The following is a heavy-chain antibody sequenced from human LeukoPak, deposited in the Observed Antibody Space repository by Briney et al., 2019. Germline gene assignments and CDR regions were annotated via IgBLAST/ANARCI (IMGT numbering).Heavy chain of an antibody. Sequence: ASMKVSCKASGYTFTSYAMNWVRQAPGQGLEWMGWINTNTGNPTYAQGFTGRFVFSLDTSVSTAYLQISSLKAEDTAVYYCAREDSLTYYYDSSGQRYFDLWGRGTLVTVSS. CDR1: GYTFTSYA. CDR2: INTNTGNP. CDR3: AREDSLTYYYDSSGQRYFDL. V-gene: IGHV7-4-1*02. J-gene: IGHJ2*01. D-gene: IGHD3-22*01.